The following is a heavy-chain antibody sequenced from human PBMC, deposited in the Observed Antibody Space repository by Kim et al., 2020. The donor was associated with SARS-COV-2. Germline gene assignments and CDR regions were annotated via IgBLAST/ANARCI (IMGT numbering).Heavy chain of an antibody. Sequence: GESLKISCKGSGYSFSSYWIGWVRQMPGKGLEWMGIIYPGDSDTRYSPSFQGQVTISADKSISTAYLQWSSLKASDTAMYYCARQGRYCSSTSCYAVYWGQGTLVAVSS. CDR3: ARQGRYCSSTSCYAVY. CDR1: GYSFSSYW. J-gene: IGHJ4*02. D-gene: IGHD2-2*01. V-gene: IGHV5-51*01. CDR2: IYPGDSDT.